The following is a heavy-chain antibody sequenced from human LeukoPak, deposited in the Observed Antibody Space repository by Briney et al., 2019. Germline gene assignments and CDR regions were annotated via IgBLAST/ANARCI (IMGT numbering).Heavy chain of an antibody. D-gene: IGHD5-24*01. V-gene: IGHV3-30*18. J-gene: IGHJ4*02. Sequence: GGSLRLSCAASGFTFSSYGMHWVRQAPGKGLEWVAVISYDGSNKYYADSVKGRFTISRDNSKNTLYLQMNSLRAEDTAVYYCAKAGRWLQSHNDYWGQGTLVTVSS. CDR3: AKAGRWLQSHNDY. CDR1: GFTFSSYG. CDR2: ISYDGSNK.